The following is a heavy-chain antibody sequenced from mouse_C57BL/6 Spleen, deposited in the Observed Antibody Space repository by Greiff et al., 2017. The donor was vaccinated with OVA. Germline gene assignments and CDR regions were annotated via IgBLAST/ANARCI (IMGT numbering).Heavy chain of an antibody. CDR3: ARREDGGYFDY. CDR1: GYTFTNYW. Sequence: VKLQQSGAELVRPGTSVKMSCKASGYTFTNYWIGWAKQRPGHGLEWIGDIYPGGGYTNYNEKFKGKATLTADKSSSTAYMQFSSLTSEDSAIYYCARREDGGYFDYWGQGTTLTVSS. CDR2: IYPGGGYT. V-gene: IGHV1-63*01. J-gene: IGHJ2*01.